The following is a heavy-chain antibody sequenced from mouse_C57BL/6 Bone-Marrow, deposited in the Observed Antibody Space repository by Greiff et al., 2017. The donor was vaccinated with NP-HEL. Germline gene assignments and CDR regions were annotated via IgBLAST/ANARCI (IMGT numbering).Heavy chain of an antibody. CDR1: GYTFTSYW. CDR2: IDPSDSET. Sequence: QVQLQQSGAELVRPGSSVKLSCKASGYTFTSYWMHWVKQRPIQGLEWIGNIDPSDSETHYNQKFKDKATLTVDKSSSTAYMQLSSLTSEDSAVYYCARTDDYTFAYWGQGTLVTVSA. D-gene: IGHD2-4*01. V-gene: IGHV1-52*01. J-gene: IGHJ3*01. CDR3: ARTDDYTFAY.